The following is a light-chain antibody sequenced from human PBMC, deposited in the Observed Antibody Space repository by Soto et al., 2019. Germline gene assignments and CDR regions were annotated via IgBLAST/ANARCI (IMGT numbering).Light chain of an antibody. J-gene: IGKJ5*01. V-gene: IGKV1-5*03. CDR3: QQYNSYPLIT. CDR1: QSISSW. CDR2: KAS. Sequence: DIQMTQSPSTLSASVGDRVTITCRASQSISSWLAWYQQKPGKAPKLLIYKASSLESGVPSRFSGSGSGTEFTLTISSLQPDDFATYYCQQYNSYPLITFGQGTRLEIK.